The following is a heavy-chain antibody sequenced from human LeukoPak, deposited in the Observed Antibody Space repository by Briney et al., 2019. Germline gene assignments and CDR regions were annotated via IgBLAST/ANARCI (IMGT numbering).Heavy chain of an antibody. Sequence: GESLKISCKGSGYSFTSNWIGWVRQMPGKGLEWMGIIYPGDSDTRYSPSFQGQVTISVDKSISTAYLQWSSLKASDTAMFYCARWLGYCSSASCYQPFDYWGQGTLVTVSS. CDR3: ARWLGYCSSASCYQPFDY. J-gene: IGHJ4*02. V-gene: IGHV5-51*01. D-gene: IGHD2-2*01. CDR1: GYSFTSNW. CDR2: IYPGDSDT.